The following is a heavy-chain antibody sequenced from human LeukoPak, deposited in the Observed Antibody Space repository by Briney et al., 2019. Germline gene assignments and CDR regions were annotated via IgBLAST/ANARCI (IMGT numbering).Heavy chain of an antibody. V-gene: IGHV1-46*01. CDR3: ARTMTMARGVILGY. Sequence: ASVKVSCKASGYTFTDYYMHWVRQAPGQGLEWMGILNPSGGSTSYAQKFQDRVAMTRDTSTSTVYMELSSLGSEDTAVYYCARTMTMARGVILGYWGQGTLVTVSS. J-gene: IGHJ4*02. CDR1: GYTFTDYY. CDR2: LNPSGGST. D-gene: IGHD3-10*01.